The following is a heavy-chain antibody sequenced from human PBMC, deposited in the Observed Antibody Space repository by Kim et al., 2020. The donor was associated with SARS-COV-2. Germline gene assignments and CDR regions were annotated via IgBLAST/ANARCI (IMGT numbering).Heavy chain of an antibody. CDR2: ISAYNGNT. Sequence: ASVKVSCKASGYTFTSYGISWVRQAPGQGLEWMGWISAYNGNTNYAQKLQGRVTMTTDTSTSTAYMELRSLRSDDTAVYYCARGVDILTGNAPFDYWGKGTLVTVSS. J-gene: IGHJ4*02. CDR1: GYTFTSYG. D-gene: IGHD3-9*01. CDR3: ARGVDILTGNAPFDY. V-gene: IGHV1-18*01.